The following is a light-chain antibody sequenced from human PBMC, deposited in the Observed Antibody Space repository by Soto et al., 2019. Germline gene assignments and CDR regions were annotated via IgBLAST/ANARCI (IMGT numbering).Light chain of an antibody. CDR3: QSYDSSLSGYV. V-gene: IGLV1-40*01. J-gene: IGLJ1*01. Sequence: QSVLTQPPSVSGAPGQRVTISCTGSSSNIGAGYEVHWYQQLPGTAPKLLIYGNNNRPSGVPDRFSGSKSGTSGSLAITGLQAEDEAGYYCQSYDSSLSGYVFGTGTKVTVL. CDR1: SSNIGAGYE. CDR2: GNN.